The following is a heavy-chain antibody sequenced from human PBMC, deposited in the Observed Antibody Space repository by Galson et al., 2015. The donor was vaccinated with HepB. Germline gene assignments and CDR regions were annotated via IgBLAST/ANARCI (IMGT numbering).Heavy chain of an antibody. CDR3: AKDSVPGVRGVITHTIYEGPLGY. Sequence: SLRLSCAASGFTFSSYGMHWVRQAPGKGLEWVAVISYDGSNKYYADSVKGRFTISRDNSKNTLYLQMNSLRAEDTAVYYCAKDSVPGVRGVITHTIYEGPLGYWGQGTLVTVSS. D-gene: IGHD3-10*01. J-gene: IGHJ4*02. CDR1: GFTFSSYG. CDR2: ISYDGSNK. V-gene: IGHV3-30*18.